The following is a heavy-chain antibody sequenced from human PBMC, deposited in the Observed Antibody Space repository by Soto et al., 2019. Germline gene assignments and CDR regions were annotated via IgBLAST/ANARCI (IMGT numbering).Heavy chain of an antibody. V-gene: IGHV1-69*12. CDR1: GGIFRTSA. D-gene: IGHD3-3*02. CDR2: IMPVFSTP. Sequence: QVQLVQSGAEVKKPGSSVKVSCKTSGGIFRTSAISWVRQAPGQGLEWMGGIMPVFSTPDYAQKFQGRVTITADESTGTAYMELSSLRSEDTAVYYCARDKDRQQLGGNYYYIMDVWGQGTTVTVSS. CDR3: ARDKDRQQLGGNYYYIMDV. J-gene: IGHJ6*01.